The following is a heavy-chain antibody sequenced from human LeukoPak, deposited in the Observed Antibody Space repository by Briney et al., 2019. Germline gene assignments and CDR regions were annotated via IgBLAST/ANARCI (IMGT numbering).Heavy chain of an antibody. J-gene: IGHJ3*02. D-gene: IGHD3-22*01. V-gene: IGHV1-69*13. CDR3: AGFFYDNSGDAFDI. CDR2: LIPIYGSA. CDR1: GYTFTSYD. Sequence: LVKVSCKASGYTFTSYDINWVRQATGQGLEWMGGLIPIYGSANYAQKFQGRVTITSDESARTVYMELRRLRPEDSAVYYCAGFFYDNSGDAFDIWGQGTVVTVSS.